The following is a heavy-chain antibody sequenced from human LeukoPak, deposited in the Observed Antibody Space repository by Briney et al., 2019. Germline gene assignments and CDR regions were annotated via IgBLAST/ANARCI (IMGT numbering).Heavy chain of an antibody. CDR2: IRYDGSNK. V-gene: IGHV3-30*02. CDR1: GFTFSSYG. CDR3: VRGTYHAYYMDV. Sequence: GGSLRLSCAASGFTFSSYGMHWVRQAPGKGLGWVAFIRYDGSNKYYADSVKGRFTISRDNSKNTLYLQTSSLTAEDTAVYYCVRGTYHAYYMDVWGKGTTVTVSS. J-gene: IGHJ6*03. D-gene: IGHD3-16*01.